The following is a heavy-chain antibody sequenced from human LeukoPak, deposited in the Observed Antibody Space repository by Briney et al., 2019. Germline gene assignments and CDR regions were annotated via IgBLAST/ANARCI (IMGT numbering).Heavy chain of an antibody. D-gene: IGHD3-10*01. CDR2: INHSGST. V-gene: IGHV4-34*01. CDR1: GGSFSGYY. Sequence: PSETLSLTCAVYGGSFSGYYWSWIRQPPGKGLEWIGEINHSGSTNYNPSLKSRVTISVDTSKNQFFLKLSSVTAADTAVYYCATIGRGSGSPYYYYYYYMDVWGKGTTVTISS. CDR3: ATIGRGSGSPYYYYYYYMDV. J-gene: IGHJ6*03.